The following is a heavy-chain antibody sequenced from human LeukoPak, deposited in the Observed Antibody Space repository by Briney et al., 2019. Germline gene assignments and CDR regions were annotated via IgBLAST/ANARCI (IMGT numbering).Heavy chain of an antibody. J-gene: IGHJ4*02. V-gene: IGHV3-15*01. CDR1: GFTFTKAC. CDR3: TTGTWIQLWGADY. Sequence: PGGSLRLSCAASGFTFTKACMSWVRQAPGKGLEWVGHINASSVGGTTDYAARVKGRCSISRDESKNTLHLQMNRLKTEDTAVYYCTTGTWIQLWGADYWGQGTLVTVSS. D-gene: IGHD5-18*01. CDR2: INASSVGGTT.